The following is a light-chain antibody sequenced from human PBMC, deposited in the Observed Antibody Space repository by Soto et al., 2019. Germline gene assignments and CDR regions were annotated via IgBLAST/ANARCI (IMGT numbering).Light chain of an antibody. CDR2: GAS. Sequence: ESVLTQAPGTLSLSPGERATLSCRASQSVSSSYLAWYQQKPGQAPRLLIYGASSRATGIPDRFSGSGSGTDFTLTISRLESEDFAVYYCQQYGSSPTWTFGQGTKVDIK. CDR1: QSVSSSY. V-gene: IGKV3-20*01. CDR3: QQYGSSPTWT. J-gene: IGKJ1*01.